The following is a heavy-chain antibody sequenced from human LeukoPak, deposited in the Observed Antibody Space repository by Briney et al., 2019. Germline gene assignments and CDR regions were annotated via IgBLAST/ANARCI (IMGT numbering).Heavy chain of an antibody. J-gene: IGHJ4*02. Sequence: GGSLRLSCAASGFTVSSNYMSWVRQVPGKGLEWVSVIYSGGSTYYADSVKGRFTISRDNSKNTLYLQMNSLRAEDTAVYYCARDYGDPEVSGYWGQGTLVTVSS. D-gene: IGHD4-17*01. CDR2: IYSGGST. CDR3: ARDYGDPEVSGY. CDR1: GFTVSSNY. V-gene: IGHV3-53*01.